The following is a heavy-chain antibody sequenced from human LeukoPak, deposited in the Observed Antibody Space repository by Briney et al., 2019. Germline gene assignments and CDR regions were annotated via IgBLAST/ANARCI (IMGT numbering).Heavy chain of an antibody. CDR2: IYSGGST. CDR1: GFTVSSNY. J-gene: IGHJ4*02. Sequence: GGSLRLSCAASGFTVSSNYMSWVRQAPGKGLEWVSVIYSGGSTYYADSVKGRFTISRHNSKNTLYLQMNSLRAEDTAVYYCAKGGAAGTLFYDYWGQGTLVTVSS. CDR3: AKGGAAGTLFYDY. V-gene: IGHV3-53*01. D-gene: IGHD6-13*01.